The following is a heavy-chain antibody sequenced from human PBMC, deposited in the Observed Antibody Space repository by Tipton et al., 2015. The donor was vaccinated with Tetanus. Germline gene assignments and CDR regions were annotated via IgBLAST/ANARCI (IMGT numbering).Heavy chain of an antibody. CDR1: GGSISNSNFY. CDR3: VRDHARACGGDCYPGGFDI. CDR2: ICYSGST. D-gene: IGHD2-21*02. J-gene: IGHJ3*02. V-gene: IGHV4-30-4*01. Sequence: LSCTVSGGSISNSNFYWSWIRQPPGKGLEWIGYICYSGSTYYNPSLKGRVTVSLDTSKNQFSLRLTSVTDADTAVYYCVRDHARACGGDCYPGGFDIWGQGTMVSVSS.